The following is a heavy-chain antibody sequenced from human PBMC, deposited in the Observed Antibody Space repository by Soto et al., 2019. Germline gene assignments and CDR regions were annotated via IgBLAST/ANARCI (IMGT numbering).Heavy chain of an antibody. D-gene: IGHD3-9*01. CDR3: ARLEGLATISYYFDY. J-gene: IGHJ4*02. CDR1: GGSISNYY. V-gene: IGHV4-59*08. Sequence: PSETLPLTCSVSGGSISNYYWSWIRQSPGKGLEWIGSIYYNGSTHYNPSLKSRVTISVDKSKNQFSLKVISVTAADTAVYYCARLEGLATISYYFDYWGQGTLVTVSS. CDR2: IYYNGST.